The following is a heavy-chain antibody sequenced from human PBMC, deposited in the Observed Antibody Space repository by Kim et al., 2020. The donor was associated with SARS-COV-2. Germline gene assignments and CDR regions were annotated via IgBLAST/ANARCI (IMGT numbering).Heavy chain of an antibody. V-gene: IGHV5-51*01. J-gene: IGHJ3*02. Sequence: GESLKISCKGSGYSFTSYWIGWVRQMPGKGLEWMGIIYPGDSDTRYSPSFQGQVTISADKSISTAYLQWSSLKASDTAMYYCARQEMPPTAYCGGDCYPDAFDIWGQGTMVTVSS. D-gene: IGHD2-21*02. CDR3: ARQEMPPTAYCGGDCYPDAFDI. CDR1: GYSFTSYW. CDR2: IYPGDSDT.